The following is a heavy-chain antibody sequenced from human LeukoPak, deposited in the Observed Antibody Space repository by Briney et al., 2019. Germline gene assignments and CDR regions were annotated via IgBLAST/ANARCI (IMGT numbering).Heavy chain of an antibody. CDR1: GGSIRSYY. CDR2: IYYSGST. V-gene: IGHV4-59*08. CDR3: ASTQYSSGWSWFDN. D-gene: IGHD6-19*01. Sequence: SETLSLTCTVSGGSIRSYYWSWIRRPPGKGLEGIGYIYYSGSTNYNPSLKSRVTISVDTSKNHFSLKLSSVTAADTAVYYCASTQYSSGWSWFDNWGQGTLVTVSS. J-gene: IGHJ4*02.